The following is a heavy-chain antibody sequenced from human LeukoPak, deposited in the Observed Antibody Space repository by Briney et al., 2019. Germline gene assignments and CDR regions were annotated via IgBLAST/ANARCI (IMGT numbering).Heavy chain of an antibody. CDR2: VSDGGGTT. D-gene: IGHD6-6*01. J-gene: IGHJ4*02. CDR3: ARDRAARGFDY. CDR1: GFTFSSYA. V-gene: IGHV3-23*01. Sequence: GGSLRLSCAASGFTFSSYAMSWVRQAPGKGLEWVSVVSDGGGTTYYADSVKGRFTISRDNSKNTLYLQMNSLRAEDTAVYYCARDRAARGFDYWGQGTLVTVSS.